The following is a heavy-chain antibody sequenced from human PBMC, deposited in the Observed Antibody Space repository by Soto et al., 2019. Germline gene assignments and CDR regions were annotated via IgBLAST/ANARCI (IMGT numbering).Heavy chain of an antibody. V-gene: IGHV1-18*04. Sequence: QVQLVQSGAEVKKPGASVKVSCRASGYSFSNNGISWVRQAPGKGFEWMGWINGDNGNTNYAQKFQGRVTMTTDTSTSTAYMELRSLRSDDTAVYYCARDLGYGDYGTDFWGQGTLVTVSS. J-gene: IGHJ4*02. CDR3: ARDLGYGDYGTDF. CDR1: GYSFSNNG. D-gene: IGHD4-17*01. CDR2: INGDNGNT.